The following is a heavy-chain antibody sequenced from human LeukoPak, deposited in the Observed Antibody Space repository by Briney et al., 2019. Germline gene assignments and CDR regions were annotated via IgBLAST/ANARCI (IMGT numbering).Heavy chain of an antibody. Sequence: GTSLRLACEASGLRFDVYGMHRVRQAPGKGPELVAVLSSDESHRNYSASVQGRFRIVRENAKNMLYLQMNRLRIEDTGVYYCVRDQFGFGELSAIDYWGLGIQVIVSS. J-gene: IGHJ4*02. CDR3: VRDQFGFGELSAIDY. CDR2: LSSDESHR. V-gene: IGHV3-30*04. CDR1: GLRFDVYG. D-gene: IGHD3-10*01.